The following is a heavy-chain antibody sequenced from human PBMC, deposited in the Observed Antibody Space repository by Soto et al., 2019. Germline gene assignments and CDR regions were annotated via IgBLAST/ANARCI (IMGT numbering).Heavy chain of an antibody. CDR2: IYYSGST. Sequence: LSLTCTVSGGSISSGGYYWSWIRQHPGKGLEWIGYIYYSGSTLYNPSLKSRVTISVDTSKKQFSLKLSSVTAADTAVYYCARERYSINGLHLAPPGWFDPWGQGTLVTVSS. V-gene: IGHV4-31*03. J-gene: IGHJ5*02. CDR1: GGSISSGGYY. D-gene: IGHD2-8*01. CDR3: ARERYSINGLHLAPPGWFDP.